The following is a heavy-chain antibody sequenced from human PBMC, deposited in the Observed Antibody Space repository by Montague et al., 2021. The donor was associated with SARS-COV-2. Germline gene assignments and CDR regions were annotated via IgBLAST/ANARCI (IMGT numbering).Heavy chain of an antibody. J-gene: IGHJ6*02. V-gene: IGHV4-39*07. D-gene: IGHD6-13*01. CDR2: IYYSGSP. Sequence: SETLSLTCTVSGGSISSSSYYWGWIRQPPGKGLEWIGSIYYSGSPYYNPSLKSRVTISVDTSKNQFSLKLSSVTAADTAVYYCARVGRQPRVRLSGMDDWGQGTTVTVSS. CDR3: ARVGRQPRVRLSGMDD. CDR1: GGSISSSSYY.